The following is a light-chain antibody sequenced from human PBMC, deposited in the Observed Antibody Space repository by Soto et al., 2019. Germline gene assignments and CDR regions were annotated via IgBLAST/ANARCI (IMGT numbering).Light chain of an antibody. V-gene: IGLV1-44*01. CDR1: SSNIGSNT. CDR2: SNN. Sequence: QSVLTQPPSASGTPGQRVTISCSGSSSNIGSNTVNWYQQLPGTAPKLLIYSNNQRPSGVPDRFSGSKSGTSASLAISGLQSEDEADYYCAACADSMNVVVFGGGTKLTVL. J-gene: IGLJ2*01. CDR3: AACADSMNVVV.